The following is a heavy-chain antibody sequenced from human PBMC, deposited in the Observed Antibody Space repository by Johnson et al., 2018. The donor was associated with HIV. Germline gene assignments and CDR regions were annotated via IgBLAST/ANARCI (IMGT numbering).Heavy chain of an antibody. J-gene: IGHJ3*02. CDR3: ATALGYDAFDI. CDR1: RFTFSDYY. D-gene: IGHD6-13*01. V-gene: IGHV3-11*04. CDR2: MSSSGTTI. Sequence: VQLMESGGGLVKPGGSLRLSCVASRFTFSDYYMSWIRQAPGKGLEWVSSMSSSGTTIYIADSVKGRFTISRDNAKNSLYLQMNSLRAEDTAVYYCATALGYDAFDIWGQGTMVTVSS.